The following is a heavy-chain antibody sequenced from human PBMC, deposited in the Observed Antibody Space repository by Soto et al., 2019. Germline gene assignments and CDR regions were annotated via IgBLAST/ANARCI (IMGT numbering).Heavy chain of an antibody. V-gene: IGHV3-23*01. D-gene: IGHD5-12*01. J-gene: IGHJ4*02. CDR1: GFTFSSYA. Sequence: EVQLLESGGGLVQPGGSLRLSCAASGFTFSSYAMSWVRQAPGKGLEWVSAISGSGGSTYYADSVKGRFTISRDNSKNTLYLQMNSLRAEDTAVYYCARDLGETSGYPIFDYWGQGTLVTVSS. CDR3: ARDLGETSGYPIFDY. CDR2: ISGSGGST.